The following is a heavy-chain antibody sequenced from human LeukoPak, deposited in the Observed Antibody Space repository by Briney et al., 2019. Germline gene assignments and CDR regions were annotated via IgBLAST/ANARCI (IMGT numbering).Heavy chain of an antibody. CDR3: ARGVPGVVVAATVY. J-gene: IGHJ4*02. V-gene: IGHV3-30*04. D-gene: IGHD2-15*01. CDR2: ISYDGSNK. CDR1: GFTFSSYA. Sequence: GGSLRLSYAASGFTFSSYAMLWVRQAPGKAREGGAVISYDGSNKYYADSVKGRFTISRDNSKNTLYLRMNSLRAEDTAVYFCARGVPGVVVAATVYWGQGTLATVSS.